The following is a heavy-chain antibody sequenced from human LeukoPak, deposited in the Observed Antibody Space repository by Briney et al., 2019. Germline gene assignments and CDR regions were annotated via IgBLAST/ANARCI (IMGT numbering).Heavy chain of an antibody. J-gene: IGHJ6*02. CDR2: IKQDGSEK. V-gene: IGHV3-7*03. D-gene: IGHD2-15*01. CDR3: ARSSKRDCSGGSCYYYYGMDV. CDR1: GFTFSSYW. Sequence: GGSLRLSCAAPGFTFSSYWMSWVRQPPGKGLQWVANIKQDGSEKYYVDSVKGRFTISRDNAKNSLYLQMNSLRAEDTAVYFCARSSKRDCSGGSCYYYYGMDVWGQGTTVTVSS.